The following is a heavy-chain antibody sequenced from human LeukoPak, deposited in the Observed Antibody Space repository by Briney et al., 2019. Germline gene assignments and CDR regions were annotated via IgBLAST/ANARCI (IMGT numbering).Heavy chain of an antibody. CDR2: IFYTGST. CDR3: AKSDEARDAFDI. Sequence: SETLSLTCTVSGGSTSSYYWNWIRQPPGKGLEWIGYIFYTGSTYYNPSLNSRVTISVDTSKNQFSLKLSSVTAADTAVYYCAKSDEARDAFDIWGQGTMVTVSS. J-gene: IGHJ3*02. CDR1: GGSTSSYY. V-gene: IGHV4-59*08.